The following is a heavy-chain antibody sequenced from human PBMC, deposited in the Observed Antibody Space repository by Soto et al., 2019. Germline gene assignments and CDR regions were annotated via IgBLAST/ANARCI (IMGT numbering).Heavy chain of an antibody. CDR2: INHSGST. J-gene: IGHJ6*02. Sequence: QVQLQESGPGLVKPSGTLSLTCAVSAGSISSSNWWTWVRQSPGKGLEWIGEINHSGSTNYNPSLKSRVTMSIDKSKNQFSLKLTSVTAADSADYYCARTSYYDSSGYYNMDVWGQGTTVTVSS. V-gene: IGHV4-4*02. D-gene: IGHD3-22*01. CDR1: AGSISSSNW. CDR3: ARTSYYDSSGYYNMDV.